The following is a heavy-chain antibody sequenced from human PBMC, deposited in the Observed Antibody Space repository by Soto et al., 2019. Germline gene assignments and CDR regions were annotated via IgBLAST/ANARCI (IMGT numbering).Heavy chain of an antibody. CDR2: IYDTGSS. CDR3: AREVLDTTVDYYFDS. J-gene: IGHJ4*02. V-gene: IGHV4-30-4*01. Sequence: SETLSLTCTVSGVSINSADCHWIWIHQAPGKGLEWIGDIYDTGSSQHHPSLRGRVDISMDTSKNQFSLELRSVTAADTAMYYCAREVLDTTVDYYFDSWGPGSRGTVS. D-gene: IGHD4-17*01. CDR1: GVSINSADCH.